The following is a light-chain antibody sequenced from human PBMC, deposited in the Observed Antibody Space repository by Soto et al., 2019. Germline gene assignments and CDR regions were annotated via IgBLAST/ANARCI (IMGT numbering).Light chain of an antibody. CDR2: EVT. J-gene: IGLJ1*01. CDR3: SSYTSTSTLYV. CDR1: SSDIGAYNY. V-gene: IGLV2-14*01. Sequence: LTQPASVSGSPGQSITISCIGTSSDIGAYNYVSWYQQHPGKVPKLMIYEVTNRPSGLSNRFSGSKSGNTASLTISGLQAEDEADYFCSSYTSTSTLYVFGTGTKVTVL.